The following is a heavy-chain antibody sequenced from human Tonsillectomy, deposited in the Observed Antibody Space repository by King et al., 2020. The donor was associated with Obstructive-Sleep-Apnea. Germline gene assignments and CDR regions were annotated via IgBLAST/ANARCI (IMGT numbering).Heavy chain of an antibody. CDR2: IYISGST. D-gene: IGHD6-13*01. J-gene: IGHJ1*01. V-gene: IGHV4-4*02. CDR3: ARGLRLAAAIE. CDR1: GDSISSSYW. Sequence: VQLQESGPGLVKPSGTLSLTCAVSGDSISSSYWWIWVRQPPGKGLEWIGEIYISGSTNYSPSLKSRLTISVDKSKNQFSLRLSSVTAADTAVYYCARGLRLAAAIEWGQGTLVIVSS.